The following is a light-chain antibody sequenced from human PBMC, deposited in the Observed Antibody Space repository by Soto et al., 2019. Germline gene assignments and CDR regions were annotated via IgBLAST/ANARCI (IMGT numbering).Light chain of an antibody. CDR3: SSYAGGNNLV. CDR1: RYNIGSNY. Sequence: QSVLNQPPSASGTPGQRFTLSCSGGRYNIGSNYLYWYQQLQGTAPKLLISSNNQRPSGVPDRFSGSKSGTSASLAISGLRSEDEADYYCSSYAGGNNLVFGGGTKLTVL. J-gene: IGLJ2*01. V-gene: IGLV1-47*01. CDR2: SNN.